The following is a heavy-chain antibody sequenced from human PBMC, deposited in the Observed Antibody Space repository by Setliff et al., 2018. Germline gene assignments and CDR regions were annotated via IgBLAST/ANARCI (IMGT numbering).Heavy chain of an antibody. Sequence: GASVKVSCKASGGTFSSYAISWVRQAPGQGLEWMGGIIPIFGTANYAQKFQGRVTITTDESTSTAYMELSSLRSEDTAVYYCARATYYYDSSGYFLDAFDIWGQGTMVTV. CDR2: IIPIFGTA. D-gene: IGHD3-22*01. CDR1: GGTFSSYA. V-gene: IGHV1-69*05. J-gene: IGHJ3*02. CDR3: ARATYYYDSSGYFLDAFDI.